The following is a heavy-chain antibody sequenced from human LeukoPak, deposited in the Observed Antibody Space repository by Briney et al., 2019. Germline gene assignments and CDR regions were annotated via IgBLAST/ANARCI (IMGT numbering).Heavy chain of an antibody. J-gene: IGHJ3*02. CDR2: INYSGTT. V-gene: IGHV4-59*08. D-gene: IGHD3-3*01. CDR1: GGSINNHY. Sequence: SETLSLTCIVSGGSINNHYWTWIRQTPGKGLEWIGDINYSGTTKYNPSLKSRVTISIDTSKNQFSLELSSVTATDTGVYFCATNRAGTYDRPFDIWGQGTMVTVSS. CDR3: ATNRAGTYDRPFDI.